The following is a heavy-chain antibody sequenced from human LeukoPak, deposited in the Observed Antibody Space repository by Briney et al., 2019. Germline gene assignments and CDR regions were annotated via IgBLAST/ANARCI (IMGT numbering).Heavy chain of an antibody. D-gene: IGHD6-13*01. Sequence: PGGSLRLSCAASGFTFSSYSMNWVRQAPGKGLEWVSSISSGSSYIYYADSVKGRFTISRDNAKNSLHLQMNSLRAEDTAVYYCARDPGYSSSWYYFDYWGQGTLVTVSS. CDR1: GFTFSSYS. V-gene: IGHV3-21*01. CDR2: ISSGSSYI. J-gene: IGHJ4*02. CDR3: ARDPGYSSSWYYFDY.